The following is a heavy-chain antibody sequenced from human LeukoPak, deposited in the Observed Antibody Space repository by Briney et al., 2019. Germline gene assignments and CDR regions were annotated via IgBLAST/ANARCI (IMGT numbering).Heavy chain of an antibody. Sequence: KPSETLSLTCTVSGGSISSSSYYWGWIRQPPGKGLEWIGSIYYSGSTYYNPSLKSRVTISVDTSKNQFSLKLSSVTAADTAVYYCARKVGLTFGGVQWGQGTLVTVSS. CDR3: ARKVGLTFGGVQ. J-gene: IGHJ4*02. CDR2: IYYSGST. D-gene: IGHD3-16*01. CDR1: GGSISSSSYY. V-gene: IGHV4-39*01.